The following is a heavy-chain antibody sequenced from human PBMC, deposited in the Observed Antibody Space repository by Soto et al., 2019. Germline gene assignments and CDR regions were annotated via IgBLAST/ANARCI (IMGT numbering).Heavy chain of an antibody. CDR2: IIPYYNTL. CDR1: EGTFNSYA. CDR3: ARGTSRSYPYALAS. Sequence: QAQVVQSGAEVRKPGSSVKLSCKASEGTFNSYAIAWVRQAPGQGLEWMGGIIPYYNTLNYAQKFQDRVTIAAGVATNTVYMALGSLRSDVTAVYFCARGTSRSYPYALASWAQGTLVTVSS. J-gene: IGHJ5*02. D-gene: IGHD2-2*01. V-gene: IGHV1-69*01.